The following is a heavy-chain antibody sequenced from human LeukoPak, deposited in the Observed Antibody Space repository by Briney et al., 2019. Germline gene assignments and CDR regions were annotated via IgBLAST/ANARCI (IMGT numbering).Heavy chain of an antibody. D-gene: IGHD4-23*01. CDR1: GGSISSYY. CDR2: IYYSGST. CDR3: AREVKDYFDY. V-gene: IGHV4-59*01. J-gene: IGHJ4*02. Sequence: SETLSLTCTVSGGSISSYYWSWIRQPPGKGLEWIGHIYYSGSTNYNPSLKSRVTISVDTSKNQFSLKLSSVTAADTAVYYCAREVKDYFDYWGQGTLVTVSS.